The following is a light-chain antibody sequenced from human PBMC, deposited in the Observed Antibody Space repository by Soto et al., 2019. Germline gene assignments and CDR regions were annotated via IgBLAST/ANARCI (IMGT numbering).Light chain of an antibody. V-gene: IGLV2-8*01. Sequence: QSVLTQPPSASGSPGQSVTISCTGTSXDVGGYDFVSWYQHHPGKAPKLMIYEVSKRPSGVPDRFSGSKSGNTASLTVSGLQAEDEADYYCSSYAGSNNLVFGTGTKVTVL. J-gene: IGLJ1*01. CDR1: SXDVGGYDF. CDR2: EVS. CDR3: SSYAGSNNLV.